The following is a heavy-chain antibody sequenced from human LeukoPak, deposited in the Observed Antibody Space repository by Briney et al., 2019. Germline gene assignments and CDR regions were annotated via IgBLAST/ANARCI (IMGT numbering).Heavy chain of an antibody. CDR3: AKDLSGGSYYDWFDP. V-gene: IGHV3-30*02. J-gene: IGHJ5*02. CDR2: IRYDGSNK. Sequence: PGGSLRLSCAASGFTFSSYGMHWVRQAPGKGLEWVAFIRYDGSNKYYADSVKGRFTISRDNSKNTLYLQMNSLRAEDTAVYYCAKDLSGGSYYDWFDPWGQGTLVTVSS. D-gene: IGHD1-26*01. CDR1: GFTFSSYG.